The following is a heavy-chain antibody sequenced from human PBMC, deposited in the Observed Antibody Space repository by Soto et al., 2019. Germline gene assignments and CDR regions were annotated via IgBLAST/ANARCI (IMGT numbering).Heavy chain of an antibody. CDR1: GFTFSSYG. Sequence: GGSLRLSCAASGFTFSSYGMHWVRQTPGKGLEWVAVISYDGSNKYYADSVKGRFTISRDNSKNTLYLQMNSLRAEDTAVYYCAKDRYDLARYCSSTSCPQYYYYGMDVWGQGTTVTV. V-gene: IGHV3-30*18. J-gene: IGHJ6*02. D-gene: IGHD2-2*01. CDR3: AKDRYDLARYCSSTSCPQYYYYGMDV. CDR2: ISYDGSNK.